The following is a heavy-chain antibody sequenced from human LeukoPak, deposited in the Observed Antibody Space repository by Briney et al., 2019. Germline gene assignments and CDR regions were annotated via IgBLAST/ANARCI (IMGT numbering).Heavy chain of an antibody. CDR3: TKDNDESGSYYPEYFQH. Sequence: GGSLRLSCAAAGFTFSSYAMSWVRQAPGKGLEWVSAISGSGGSTYYADSVKGRFTISRDNSKNTLYLQMNSLRAEDTAVYYCTKDNDESGSYYPEYFQHWGQGTLVTVSS. J-gene: IGHJ1*01. CDR1: GFTFSSYA. CDR2: ISGSGGST. V-gene: IGHV3-23*01. D-gene: IGHD1-26*01.